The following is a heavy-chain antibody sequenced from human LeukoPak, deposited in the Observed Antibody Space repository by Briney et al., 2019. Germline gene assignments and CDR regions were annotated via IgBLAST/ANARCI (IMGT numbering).Heavy chain of an antibody. CDR3: ARFGGTARPKSWFDP. CDR1: GFTFSSYW. V-gene: IGHV4-34*09. CDR2: INHSGST. D-gene: IGHD6-6*01. J-gene: IGHJ5*02. Sequence: LRLSCAASGFTFSSYWMNWARQPPGKGLEWIGEINHSGSTNYNPSLKSRVTISVDTSKNQFSLKLSSVTAADTAVYYCARFGGTARPKSWFDPWGQGTLVTVSS.